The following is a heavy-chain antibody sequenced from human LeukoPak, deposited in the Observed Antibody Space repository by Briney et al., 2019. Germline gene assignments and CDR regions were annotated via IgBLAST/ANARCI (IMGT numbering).Heavy chain of an antibody. CDR2: ISSSSSTI. CDR1: GITFISAW. CDR3: ASGGYSYHLYWYFDF. V-gene: IGHV3-48*02. D-gene: IGHD5-18*01. Sequence: PRGSLRLSCAASGITFISAWMNWVRQAPGKGLEWLSYISSSSSTIYDADSVKGRFIISRDNAKNSLYLQMNSLRDEDTAVYYCASGGYSYHLYWYFDFWGRGTQVTVSS. J-gene: IGHJ2*01.